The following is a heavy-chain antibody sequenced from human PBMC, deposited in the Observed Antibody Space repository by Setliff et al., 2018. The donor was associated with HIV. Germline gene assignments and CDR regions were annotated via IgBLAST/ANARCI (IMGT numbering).Heavy chain of an antibody. V-gene: IGHV3-23*01. J-gene: IGHJ5*02. Sequence: GGSLRLSCAASGFTFSSYAMSWVRQAPGKGLEWVSAISGSGGSTYYADSVKGRFTISRDNSKNSLYLQMNSLRPEDTALYYCAKDMSTDWYTVSGFDLWGQGTLVTVSS. D-gene: IGHD3-9*01. CDR2: ISGSGGST. CDR3: AKDMSTDWYTVSGFDL. CDR1: GFTFSSYA.